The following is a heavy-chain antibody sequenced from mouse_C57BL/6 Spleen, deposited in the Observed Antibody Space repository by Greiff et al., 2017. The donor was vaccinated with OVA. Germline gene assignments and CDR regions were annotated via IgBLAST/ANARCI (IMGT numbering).Heavy chain of an antibody. CDR3: ARHETYFDY. Sequence: EVQLVESGGGLVKPGGSLKLSCAASGFTFSSYTMSWVRQTPEKRLEWVATISGGGGNTYYPDSVKGRFTISRDNAKNTLYLQMSSLRSEDTALYYCARHETYFDYWGQGTTLTVSS. CDR1: GFTFSSYT. J-gene: IGHJ2*01. V-gene: IGHV5-9*01. CDR2: ISGGGGNT.